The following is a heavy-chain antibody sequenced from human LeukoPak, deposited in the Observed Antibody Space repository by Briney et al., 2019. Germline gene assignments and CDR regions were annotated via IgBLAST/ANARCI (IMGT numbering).Heavy chain of an antibody. Sequence: GGSLRLSCAASGFTFSDYYMSWIRQAPGKGLEWVSYISSSSSYTNYADSVRGRFTISRDNAKNSLYLQMNSLRAEDTAVYYCAREGQSGGMDVWGKGTTVTVSS. D-gene: IGHD3-10*01. J-gene: IGHJ6*04. CDR2: ISSSSSYT. V-gene: IGHV3-11*06. CDR1: GFTFSDYY. CDR3: AREGQSGGMDV.